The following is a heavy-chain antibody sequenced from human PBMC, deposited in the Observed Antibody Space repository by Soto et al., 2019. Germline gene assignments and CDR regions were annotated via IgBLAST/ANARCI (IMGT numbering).Heavy chain of an antibody. V-gene: IGHV1-69*12. CDR3: ASHYDSSGYYYRGLDY. J-gene: IGHJ4*02. Sequence: QVQLVQSGAEVKKPGSSVKVSCKASGGTFSSYAISWVRQAPGQGLEWMGGIIPIFGTADYAQKFQGRVTITAGESTRTGNMDLSSPRSEDTAVYYCASHYDSSGYYYRGLDYWGQGTLVTVSS. CDR2: IIPIFGTA. CDR1: GGTFSSYA. D-gene: IGHD3-22*01.